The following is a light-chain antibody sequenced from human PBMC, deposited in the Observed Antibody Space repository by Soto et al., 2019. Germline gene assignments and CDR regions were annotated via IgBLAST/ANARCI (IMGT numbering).Light chain of an antibody. CDR2: EVT. J-gene: IGLJ2*01. Sequence: QSALTQPASVSGSPGQSITISCTGTTSDVGGYDSVSWYQQHPGKAPKLLIYEVTNRPSGVSNRFSASKSGNTASPTVSGLQSEDEAHYYCTSYRSSTTEVVFGGGTQLTVL. V-gene: IGLV2-14*01. CDR1: TSDVGGYDS. CDR3: TSYRSSTTEVV.